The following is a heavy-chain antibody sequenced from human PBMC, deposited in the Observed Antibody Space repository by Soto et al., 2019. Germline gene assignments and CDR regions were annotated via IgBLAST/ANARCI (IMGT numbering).Heavy chain of an antibody. V-gene: IGHV1-2*02. J-gene: IGHJ6*02. CDR3: AKEGGRYNCYYGMDV. Sequence: ASVKVSCKASGYTFTGYYMHWVRQAPGQGLEWMGWINPNSGGTNYAQKLQGRVTMTRDTSISTAYMELSRLRSDDTAVYYCAKEGGRYNCYYGMDVWGQGTPVTVSS. CDR2: INPNSGGT. D-gene: IGHD1-20*01. CDR1: GYTFTGYY.